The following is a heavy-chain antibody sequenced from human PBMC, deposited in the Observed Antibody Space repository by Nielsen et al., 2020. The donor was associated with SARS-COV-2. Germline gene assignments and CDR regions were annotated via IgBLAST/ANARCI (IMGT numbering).Heavy chain of an antibody. D-gene: IGHD3-3*01. CDR2: IIPIFGTA. CDR3: AREMAIFGEHYYYYYGMDV. J-gene: IGHJ6*02. V-gene: IGHV1-69*06. Sequence: WVRQAPGQGLEWMGGIIPIFGTANYAQKLQGRVTITADKSTSTAYMELSSLRSEDTAVYYCAREMAIFGEHYYYYYGMDVWGQGTTVTVSS.